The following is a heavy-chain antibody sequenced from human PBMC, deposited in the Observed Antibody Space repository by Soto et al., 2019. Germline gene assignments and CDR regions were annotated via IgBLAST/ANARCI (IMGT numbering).Heavy chain of an antibody. CDR3: ARDPTPVKYYYDSSGYYP. CDR1: GGTFSSYA. V-gene: IGHV1-69*13. CDR2: IIPIFGTA. J-gene: IGHJ4*02. D-gene: IGHD3-22*01. Sequence: SGKGSCKASGGTFSSYAISWVRQAPGQGLEWMGGIIPIFGTANYAQKFQGRVTITADESTSTAYMELSSLRSEDTAVYYCARDPTPVKYYYDSSGYYPWGQGTLVTVSS.